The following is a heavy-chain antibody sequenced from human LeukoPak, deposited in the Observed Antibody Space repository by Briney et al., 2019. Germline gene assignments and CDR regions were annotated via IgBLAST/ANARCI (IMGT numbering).Heavy chain of an antibody. D-gene: IGHD6-6*01. CDR1: GYTLTSYD. CDR3: ARGRASIAVRPLIHYYYYMDV. J-gene: IGHJ6*03. V-gene: IGHV1-8*01. Sequence: ASAKVSCKASGYTLTSYDINWVRQATGQGLEWMGWMNPNSGKTGYAQKFQGRVTITRNTSISTAYMELSSVTAADTAVYYCARGRASIAVRPLIHYYYYMDVWGRGTTVTVSS. CDR2: MNPNSGKT.